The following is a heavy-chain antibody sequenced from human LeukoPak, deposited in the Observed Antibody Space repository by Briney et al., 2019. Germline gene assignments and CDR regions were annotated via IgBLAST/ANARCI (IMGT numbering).Heavy chain of an antibody. CDR2: IRYDGTNK. CDR3: ATRYCTISACRASSYKSFDV. CDR1: GFTFSSYG. Sequence: GGSLRLSCAASGFTFSSYGMHWVRQAPGKGLEWATFIRYDGTNKDHADSVKGRFTVSRDNAKNSLYLQLTSLRAEDTAVYYCATRYCTISACRASSYKSFDVWGKGTTVTVSS. V-gene: IGHV3-30*02. D-gene: IGHD2-8*01. J-gene: IGHJ6*04.